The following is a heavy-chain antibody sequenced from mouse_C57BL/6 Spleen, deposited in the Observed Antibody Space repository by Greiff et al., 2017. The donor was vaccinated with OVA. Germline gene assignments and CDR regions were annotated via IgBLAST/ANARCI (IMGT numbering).Heavy chain of an antibody. J-gene: IGHJ2*01. Sequence: EVQVVESGEGLVKPGGSLKLSCAASGFTFSSYAMSWVRQTPEKRLEWVAYISSGGDYIYYADTVKGRFTISRDNARNTLYLQLSSLKSEDTAMDYCTRGLDYYGSSYWDYWGQGTTLTVSS. CDR2: ISSGGDYI. V-gene: IGHV5-9-1*02. D-gene: IGHD1-1*01. CDR3: TRGLDYYGSSYWDY. CDR1: GFTFSSYA.